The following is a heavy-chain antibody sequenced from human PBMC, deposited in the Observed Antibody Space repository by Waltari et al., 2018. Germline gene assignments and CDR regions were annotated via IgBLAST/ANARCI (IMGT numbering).Heavy chain of an antibody. J-gene: IGHJ4*02. CDR1: GITFSSDW. CDR3: AKSRGFEY. V-gene: IGHV3-7*01. Sequence: ELQLVDSGGGLVQPGASLTLSCGACGITFSSDWMSWVRQTPGKGLEWVANINYDGSQKYYVDSVKGRFTISRDNAKNSVYLQMNSLRVEDTAVYYCAKSRGFEYWGQGTLITVSS. CDR2: INYDGSQK. D-gene: IGHD2-2*01.